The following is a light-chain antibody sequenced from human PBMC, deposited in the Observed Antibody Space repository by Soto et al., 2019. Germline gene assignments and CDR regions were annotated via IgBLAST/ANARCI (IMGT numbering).Light chain of an antibody. J-gene: IGKJ4*01. CDR2: GAS. Sequence: EIVMTQSPATLSLSPGERATLSCRASQSVSSNLAWYKQKPGQAPRLLIYGASTRATGIPARFRGSGSGTDFTLTISSLKPEDFETYYCLQNYNYPLTFGGGTKVDIK. V-gene: IGKV3-15*01. CDR1: QSVSSN. CDR3: LQNYNYPLT.